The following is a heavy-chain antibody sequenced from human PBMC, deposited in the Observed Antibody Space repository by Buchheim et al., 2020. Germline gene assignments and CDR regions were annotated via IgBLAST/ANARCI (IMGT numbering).Heavy chain of an antibody. J-gene: IGHJ4*02. V-gene: IGHV4-39*07. CDR3: ARVPTIQLWLFYLDY. CDR2: IYYSGST. Sequence: QLQLQESGPGLVRPSETLSLTCTVSGGSISSSSDYWGWIRQPPGKGLEWIGNIYYSGSTYYNPSLKSRVTISVDTSQNQFSLKLSSVTAADTAVYYCARVPTIQLWLFYLDYWGQGTL. D-gene: IGHD5-18*01. CDR1: GGSISSSSDY.